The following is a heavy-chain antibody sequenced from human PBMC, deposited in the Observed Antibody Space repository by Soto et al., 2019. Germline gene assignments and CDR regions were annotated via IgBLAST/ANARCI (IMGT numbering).Heavy chain of an antibody. V-gene: IGHV5-51*01. CDR1: GYSFITFW. J-gene: IGHJ6*02. Sequence: PWESLKISCKVSGYSFITFWICWVRQMPGKGLEWMGIIYPSDSDTRYSPSFQGQVTISADKSSRTAYLQWSSLKASDSAMYYCARLPQDYYYHGMDVWGQGTKVTVSS. CDR2: IYPSDSDT. CDR3: ARLPQDYYYHGMDV.